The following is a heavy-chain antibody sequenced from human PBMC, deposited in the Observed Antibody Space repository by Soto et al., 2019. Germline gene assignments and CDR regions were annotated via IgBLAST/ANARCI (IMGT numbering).Heavy chain of an antibody. Sequence: QVQLVEAGGGVVQPGKSLRLSCAASGFTFSSYLMHWVRQAPGKGLEWVALISYNGISKNYADSVKGRFTVSRDNSKNTLYLQMNSLRVEDTAVYYCAFNWNDIYYMDVWGKGTTVTVSS. CDR2: ISYNGISK. CDR1: GFTFSSYL. J-gene: IGHJ6*03. CDR3: AFNWNDIYYMDV. V-gene: IGHV3-30*03. D-gene: IGHD1-1*01.